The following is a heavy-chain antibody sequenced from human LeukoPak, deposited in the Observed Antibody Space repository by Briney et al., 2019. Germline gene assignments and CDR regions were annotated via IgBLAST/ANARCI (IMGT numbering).Heavy chain of an antibody. CDR3: ASTPSITMIVVVPTYFDY. J-gene: IGHJ4*02. Sequence: GGSLRLSCVVSGFTFSTYSMTWVRQAPGKGLEWVSSISSTSTYIYYADSVKGRFTISRDNSKNTLYLQMNSLRAEDTAVYYCASTPSITMIVVVPTYFDYWGQGTLVTVSS. CDR1: GFTFSTYS. D-gene: IGHD3-22*01. CDR2: ISSTSTYI. V-gene: IGHV3-21*04.